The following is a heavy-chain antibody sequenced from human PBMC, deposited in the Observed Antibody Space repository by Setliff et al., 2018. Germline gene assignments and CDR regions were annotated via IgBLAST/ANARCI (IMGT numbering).Heavy chain of an antibody. Sequence: ASVKVSCKASGYTFTSHGISWVRQAPGQGLEWMGWISAYNGNTNYAQKLQGRVTMTTDTSTNTAYMEARSLGSDDTAMYYCARAVGYCSGGSCYKGDDYWGQGTLVTVSS. CDR2: ISAYNGNT. CDR3: ARAVGYCSGGSCYKGDDY. D-gene: IGHD2-15*01. J-gene: IGHJ4*02. CDR1: GYTFTSHG. V-gene: IGHV1-18*01.